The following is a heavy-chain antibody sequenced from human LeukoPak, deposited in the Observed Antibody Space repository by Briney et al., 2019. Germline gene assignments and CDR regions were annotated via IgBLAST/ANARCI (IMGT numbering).Heavy chain of an antibody. CDR2: IIPILGIA. D-gene: IGHD1-26*01. J-gene: IGHJ4*02. Sequence: GASVKVSCKASGGTFSSYAISWVQQAPGQGLEWMGRIIPILGIANYAQKFQGRVTITADKSTSTAYMELSSLRSEDTAVYYCARGGNSGSPEGYWGQGTLVTVSS. V-gene: IGHV1-69*04. CDR1: GGTFSSYA. CDR3: ARGGNSGSPEGY.